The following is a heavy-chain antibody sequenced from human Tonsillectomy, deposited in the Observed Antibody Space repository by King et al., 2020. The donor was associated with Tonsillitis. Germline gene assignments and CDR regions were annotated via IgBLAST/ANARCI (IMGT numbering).Heavy chain of an antibody. D-gene: IGHD4-17*01. Sequence: VQLVESEGGLVQTRGSLRLSCAASGFTFSSYPMHWVRQAPGKGLEYVSAISSNGGSTYYANSVKGRFTISRDNSKNTLYLQMGSLRAEDMAVYYCARVGVRYGDYGNYWYFDLWGRGTLVTVSS. CDR3: ARVGVRYGDYGNYWYFDL. V-gene: IGHV3-64*01. J-gene: IGHJ2*01. CDR1: GFTFSSYP. CDR2: ISSNGGST.